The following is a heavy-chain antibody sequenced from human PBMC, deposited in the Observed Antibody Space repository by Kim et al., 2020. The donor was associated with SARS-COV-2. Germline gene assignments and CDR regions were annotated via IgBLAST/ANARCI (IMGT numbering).Heavy chain of an antibody. V-gene: IGHV5-10-1*01. CDR2: TDPSNSYT. D-gene: IGHD3-10*01. J-gene: IGHJ5*02. Sequence: GESLKISCQASGYRFTDSWISWVRQMPGKGLEWMGRTDPSNSYTNYSPSFRGHVTLSADKSINTAYLEWASLKTSDTAIYYCARHVPTDYGAPNWFDPWGQGTLVTVSS. CDR3: ARHVPTDYGAPNWFDP. CDR1: GYRFTDSW.